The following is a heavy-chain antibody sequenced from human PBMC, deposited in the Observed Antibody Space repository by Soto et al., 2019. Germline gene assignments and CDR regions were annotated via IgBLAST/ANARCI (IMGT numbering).Heavy chain of an antibody. Sequence: SETLSLTCAVSGGSISSGAYSWSWIRQPPGKGLEWVGYIYHSGSTYYNPSLKSRVTISVDRSKNRFSLNLNSVTAADTAVYYCARANRPITMPYLNCFDPWGQGTLVTVS. CDR3: ARANRPITMPYLNCFDP. D-gene: IGHD3-10*01. CDR1: GGSISSGAYS. CDR2: IYHSGST. V-gene: IGHV4-30-2*01. J-gene: IGHJ5*02.